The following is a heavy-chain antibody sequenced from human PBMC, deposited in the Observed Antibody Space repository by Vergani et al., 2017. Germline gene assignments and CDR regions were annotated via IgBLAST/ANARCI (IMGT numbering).Heavy chain of an antibody. CDR1: GFTFSSYA. CDR3: AKDPQGGIEARPRYYFDY. CDR2: ISGSGGST. J-gene: IGHJ4*02. V-gene: IGHV3-23*01. Sequence: EVQLLESGGGLVQPGGSLRLSCAASGFTFSSYAMSWVRQAPGKGLEWGSAISGSGGSTYYADSVKGRFTISRDNSKNTLYLQMNSLRAEDTAVYYCAKDPQGGIEARPRYYFDYWGQGTLVTVSS. D-gene: IGHD6-6*01.